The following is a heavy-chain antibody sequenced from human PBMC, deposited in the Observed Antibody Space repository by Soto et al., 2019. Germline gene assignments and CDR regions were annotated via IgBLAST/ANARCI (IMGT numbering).Heavy chain of an antibody. Sequence: QVQLVESGGGVVQPGRSLRLSCAASGFTFSSYGMHWVRQAPGKGLEWVAVIWYDGSNKYYADSVKGRFTISRDNSKNTLYLRMNSLRAEDTAVYYCARALPDTAMVTAIYYYYGMDVWGQGTTVTVSS. V-gene: IGHV3-33*01. CDR1: GFTFSSYG. CDR3: ARALPDTAMVTAIYYYYGMDV. J-gene: IGHJ6*02. CDR2: IWYDGSNK. D-gene: IGHD5-18*01.